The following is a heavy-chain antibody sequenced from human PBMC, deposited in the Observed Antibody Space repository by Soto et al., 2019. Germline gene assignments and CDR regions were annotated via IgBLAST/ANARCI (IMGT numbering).Heavy chain of an antibody. D-gene: IGHD6-13*01. CDR3: ARVPPGTGMVRDYYFYGMDV. Sequence: QVQLVQSGAEVKTPGSSMKVSCRASGGTFSNYAISWVRQAPGQGLEWMGGIIPIFGSTSYAQRFQGRVTITADGPTSTAYMELSSLRSEDAAVYYCARVPPGTGMVRDYYFYGMDVWGQGTAVTVSS. CDR1: GGTFSNYA. CDR2: IIPIFGST. J-gene: IGHJ6*02. V-gene: IGHV1-69*01.